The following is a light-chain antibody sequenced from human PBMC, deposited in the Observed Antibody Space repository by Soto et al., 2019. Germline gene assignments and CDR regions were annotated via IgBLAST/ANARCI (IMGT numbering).Light chain of an antibody. J-gene: IGKJ1*01. CDR3: QQYNNWPPWT. CDR1: QSVSSN. CDR2: GVS. V-gene: IGKV3-15*01. Sequence: EIVMTQSPATLSVSPGERATLSCRASQSVSSNLAWYQQKPGQAPRLLIYGVSTRATGIPARFSGSGSGTEFSLTISSLQSEDFGVYYCQQYNNWPPWTFGQGTRVEIK.